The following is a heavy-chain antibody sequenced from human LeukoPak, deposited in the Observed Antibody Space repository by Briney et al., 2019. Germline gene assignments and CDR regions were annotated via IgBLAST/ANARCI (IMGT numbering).Heavy chain of an antibody. V-gene: IGHV4-39*07. CDR3: ATLTGGDDAFDI. Sequence: SETLSLTCTVSGGSISSDNYYWGWIRQPPGKGLEFIGSIYYSGSTYYNPSLKSRVTISVDTSKNQFSLKLNSVTPADTAVYYRATLTGGDDAFDIWGQGTMVTVSS. J-gene: IGHJ3*02. CDR1: GGSISSDNYY. D-gene: IGHD4-23*01. CDR2: IYYSGST.